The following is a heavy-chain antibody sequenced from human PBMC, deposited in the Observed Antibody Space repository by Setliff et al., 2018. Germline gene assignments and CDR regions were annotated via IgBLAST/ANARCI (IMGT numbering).Heavy chain of an antibody. V-gene: IGHV4-39*07. CDR2: IYYSGST. CDR3: ARRETYYNFWSGYFDY. J-gene: IGHJ4*02. D-gene: IGHD3-3*01. CDR1: GGSISSSSYY. Sequence: SETLSLTCTVSGGSISSSSYYWGWIRQPPGKGLEWIGSIYYSGSTYYNPSLKSRVTISVDTSKNQFSLKLSSVTAADTAVYYCARRETYYNFWSGYFDYWGQGTLVTASS.